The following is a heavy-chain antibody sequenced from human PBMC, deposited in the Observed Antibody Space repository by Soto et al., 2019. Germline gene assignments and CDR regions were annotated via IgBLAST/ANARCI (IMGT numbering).Heavy chain of an antibody. CDR3: ARGWGRIFDY. Sequence: QVQLLQWCAGLLKPSETLSLTSAVYGGSFSGDYWNWIRQPPGKGLEWIGEINHSGSTNYNPSLKSRVTISVDTSKNQFSLKLSSVTAADTAVYYCARGWGRIFDYWGQGTLVTVSS. CDR1: GGSFSGDY. V-gene: IGHV4-34*01. J-gene: IGHJ4*02. CDR2: INHSGST. D-gene: IGHD7-27*01.